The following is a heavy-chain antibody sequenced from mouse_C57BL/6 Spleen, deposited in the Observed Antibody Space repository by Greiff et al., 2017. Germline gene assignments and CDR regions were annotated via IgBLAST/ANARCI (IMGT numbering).Heavy chain of an antibody. V-gene: IGHV1-26*01. CDR2: INPNNGGT. CDR1: GYTFTDYY. J-gene: IGHJ2*01. CDR3: ARSDGSIPLGY. D-gene: IGHD1-1*01. Sequence: VQLQQSGPELVKPGASVKISCKASGYTFTDYYMNWVKQSHGKSLEWIGDINPNNGGTSYNQKFKGKATLTVEKSSSTAYMELRSLTSEDSAVYYCARSDGSIPLGYWGPGTTLSVSS.